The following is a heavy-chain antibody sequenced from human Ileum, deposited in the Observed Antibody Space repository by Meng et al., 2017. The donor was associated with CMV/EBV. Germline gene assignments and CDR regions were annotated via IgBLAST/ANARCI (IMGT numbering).Heavy chain of an antibody. D-gene: IGHD5-12*01. J-gene: IGHJ4*02. CDR3: ARGWVGYDDPIW. V-gene: IGHV3-30-3*01. CDR2: ISYDGSIK. CDR1: GLTFSTYA. Sequence: QVELVESGGGVVQPGRSLRLSCAASGLTFSTYAMHWVRQAPGKGLEWVAAISYDGSIKYHGDSVKGRFTISRDNSKNTLYLQMNSLRDEDTAVYYCARGWVGYDDPIWWGQGTLVTVSS.